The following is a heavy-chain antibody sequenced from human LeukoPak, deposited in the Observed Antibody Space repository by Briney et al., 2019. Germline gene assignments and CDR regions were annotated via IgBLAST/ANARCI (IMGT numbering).Heavy chain of an antibody. CDR3: ARGIAAAGTGGY. CDR2: IRYDGSNK. CDR1: GFTFSSYG. V-gene: IGHV3-30*02. Sequence: GGSLGLSCAASGFTFSSYGMHWVRQAPGKGLEWVAFIRYDGSNKYYADSVKGRFTISRDNSKNTLYLQMNSLRAEDTAVYYCARGIAAAGTGGYWGQGTLVTVSS. J-gene: IGHJ4*02. D-gene: IGHD6-13*01.